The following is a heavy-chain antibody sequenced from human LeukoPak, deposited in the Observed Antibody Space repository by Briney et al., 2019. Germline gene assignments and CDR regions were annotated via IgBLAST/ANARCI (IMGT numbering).Heavy chain of an antibody. CDR3: ARLMSHDAFDI. Sequence: PSETLSLTCTVSGGSISSYYWSWIRQPPGKGLEWIGYIYTSGSTNYNPSLKSRVTISVDTSKNQFSLKLSSVTAADTAVYYCARLMSHDAFDIWGQGTMVTVSS. CDR2: IYTSGST. V-gene: IGHV4-4*09. J-gene: IGHJ3*02. CDR1: GGSISSYY.